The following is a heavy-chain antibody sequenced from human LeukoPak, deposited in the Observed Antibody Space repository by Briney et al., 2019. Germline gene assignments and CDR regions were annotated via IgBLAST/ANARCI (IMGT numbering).Heavy chain of an antibody. CDR2: IKQDGSEK. J-gene: IGHJ6*03. CDR1: GFTFSSYW. CDR3: ARDLGGTNFYYYYRDV. V-gene: IGHV3-7*01. D-gene: IGHD1-1*01. Sequence: GGSLRLSCAASGFTFSSYWMSWVHQAPGKGLEWVANIKQDGSEKYYVDSVKGRFTISRDNAKNSLYLQMNSLRAEDTAVYYCARDLGGTNFYYYYRDVWGKGTTVTVSS.